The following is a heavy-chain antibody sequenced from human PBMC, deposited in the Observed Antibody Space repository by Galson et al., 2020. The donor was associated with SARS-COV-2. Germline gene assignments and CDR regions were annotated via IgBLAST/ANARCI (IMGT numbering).Heavy chain of an antibody. CDR3: VLRCGSTLDTVYFDP. Sequence: SGPTLVKPTETLTLNCTFSGVPFDIRGVGVGWVRQRPGKALEWLALIYGDDDKRYSPSLRSRLTIFKDTFRNQVVLTLTDMDTVDTATYFWVLRCGSTLDTVYFDPWGQGTQVTVSS. V-gene: IGHV2-5*02. CDR1: GVPFDIRGVG. CDR2: IYGDDDK. D-gene: IGHD1-7*01. J-gene: IGHJ4*02.